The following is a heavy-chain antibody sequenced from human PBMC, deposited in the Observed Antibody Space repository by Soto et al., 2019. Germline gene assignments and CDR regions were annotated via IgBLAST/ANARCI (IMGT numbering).Heavy chain of an antibody. V-gene: IGHV3-13*05. CDR3: ARGVGATSGPTDRDAFDI. CDR1: GFTFSSYD. D-gene: IGHD1-26*01. J-gene: IGHJ3*02. CDR2: IGTAGDP. Sequence: EVQLVESGGGLVQPGGSLRLSCAASGFTFSSYDMHWVRQATGKGLEWVSAIGTAGDPYYPGSVKGRFTISRENAKNSLYLQMNSLRAGDTAVYYCARGVGATSGPTDRDAFDIWGQGTMVTVSS.